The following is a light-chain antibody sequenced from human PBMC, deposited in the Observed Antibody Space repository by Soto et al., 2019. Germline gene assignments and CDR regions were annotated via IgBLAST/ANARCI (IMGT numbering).Light chain of an antibody. Sequence: QSVLTQPASVSGSPGQSITISCTGTSSDVGGYNYVSWYQQHPGKAPKLMIYDVSNRPSGVSNRFSGSKSGNTASLTISGLPAEDEADYYCRSYTSSSTGVFGTGTKLTVL. CDR2: DVS. J-gene: IGLJ1*01. CDR1: SSDVGGYNY. CDR3: RSYTSSSTGV. V-gene: IGLV2-14*01.